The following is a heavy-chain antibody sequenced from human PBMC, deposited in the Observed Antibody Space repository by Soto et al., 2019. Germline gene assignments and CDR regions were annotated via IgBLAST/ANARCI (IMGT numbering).Heavy chain of an antibody. J-gene: IGHJ3*02. CDR2: IIPIFGTA. CDR3: ARRAFVITDAFDI. CDR1: GVTFRNYA. D-gene: IGHD3-22*01. V-gene: IGHV1-69*06. Sequence: SVKVCCXGSGVTFRNYASRLVRQAPGQGLEWMGGIIPIFGTANYAQKFQVRVTITADKSTSTAYMELSSLRSEDTAVYYCARRAFVITDAFDIWGQGTMVTVSS.